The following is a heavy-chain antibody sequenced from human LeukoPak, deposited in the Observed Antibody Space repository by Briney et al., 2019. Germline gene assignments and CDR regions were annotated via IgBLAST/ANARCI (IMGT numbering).Heavy chain of an antibody. V-gene: IGHV4-4*02. D-gene: IGHD6-13*01. CDR3: ARADGIAAAGYPYYYYGMDV. CDR1: GGSISSSNW. J-gene: IGHJ6*02. Sequence: SGTLSLTCAVSGGSISSSNWWSWVRQPPGKGLEWIGAIYHSGSTNYNPSLKSRVTISVDKSKNQFSLKLSSVTAADTAVYYCARADGIAAAGYPYYYYGMDVWGQGTTVTVSS. CDR2: IYHSGST.